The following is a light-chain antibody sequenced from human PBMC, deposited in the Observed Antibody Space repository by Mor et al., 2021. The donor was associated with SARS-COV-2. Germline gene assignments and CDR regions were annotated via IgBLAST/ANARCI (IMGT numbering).Light chain of an antibody. CDR2: GAS. CDR3: QQYGSSPRT. V-gene: IGKV3-20*01. Sequence: VSSNYLAWYQHKPGQAPRLLIYGASNRATGIPDRFTGSGSGTDFTLTIRRLEPEDFAVYYCQQYGSSPRTFGQGTKVEIK. CDR1: VSSNY. J-gene: IGKJ1*01.